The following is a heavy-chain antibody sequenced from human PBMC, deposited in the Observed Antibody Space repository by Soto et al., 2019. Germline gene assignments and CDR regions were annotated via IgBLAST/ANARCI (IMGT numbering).Heavy chain of an antibody. CDR3: AGCMGYDDSGRFDPTFDR. CDR2: IFPTGTT. Sequence: QVQLQESGPGLVRPSETLSLTCSVSGDSMNSEYWTWIRQTPGKGLEWIGYIFPTGTTNYNPSLKSRVIISVDRSKNQFSLDLFSVTAAETAIYYCAGCMGYDDSGRFDPTFDRWGQGTRVTVSS. CDR1: GDSMNSEY. D-gene: IGHD3-22*01. J-gene: IGHJ4*02. V-gene: IGHV4-4*09.